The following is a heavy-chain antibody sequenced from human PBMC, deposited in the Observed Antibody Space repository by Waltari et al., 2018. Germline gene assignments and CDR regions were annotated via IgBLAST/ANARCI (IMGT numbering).Heavy chain of an antibody. V-gene: IGHV1-8*01. CDR2: MTPHSGNQ. CDR1: GYTFTSYD. CDR3: ARGRGYSSGWTTNYYYYMDV. D-gene: IGHD6-19*01. J-gene: IGHJ6*03. Sequence: QVQLVQSGAEVKEPGASVKVFCKASGYTFTSYDINWVRQATGQGLEWMGWMTPHSGNQGYEQKYQRRVTMTRNTSISTAYMELGGLRSEDTAVYYCARGRGYSSGWTTNYYYYMDVWGKGTTVTVSS.